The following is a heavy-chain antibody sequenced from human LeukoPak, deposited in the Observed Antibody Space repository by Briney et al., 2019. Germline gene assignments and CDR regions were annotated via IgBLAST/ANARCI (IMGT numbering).Heavy chain of an antibody. CDR3: ARRAAARHSYYYYYMDV. CDR2: FYPGDSDT. V-gene: IGHV5-51*01. J-gene: IGHJ6*03. CDR1: GYSFTSYW. D-gene: IGHD6-6*01. Sequence: GESLKISCKGSGYSFTSYWIGWVRQMPGKGLEWMGIFYPGDSDTRYSPSFQGQVTISADKSISTAYLQWSSLKASDTAMYYCARRAAARHSYYYYYMDVWGKGTTVTVSS.